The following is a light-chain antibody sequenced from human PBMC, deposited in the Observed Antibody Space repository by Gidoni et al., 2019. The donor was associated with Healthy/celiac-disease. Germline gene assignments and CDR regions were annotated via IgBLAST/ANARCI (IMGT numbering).Light chain of an antibody. CDR1: QSISSY. CDR3: QQSYSTPQT. J-gene: IGKJ1*01. CDR2: AAS. V-gene: IGKV1-39*01. Sequence: DIQLTQSPSSLSASVGDRVTITCRASQSISSYLNWYQQKPGKAPKLLIYAASSLQSGVPSRFSGSGYGTDFNLTISSLQPEDFATYYCQQSYSTPQTFGQGTKVEIK.